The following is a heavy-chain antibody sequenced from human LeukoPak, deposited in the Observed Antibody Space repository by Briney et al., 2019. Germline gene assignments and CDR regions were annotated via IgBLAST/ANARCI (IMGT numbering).Heavy chain of an antibody. CDR2: INHSGST. V-gene: IGHV4-34*01. CDR3: ARGWGGYDYVWGSYRLGYYFDY. J-gene: IGHJ4*02. D-gene: IGHD3-16*02. CDR1: GGSFSGYY. Sequence: PSETLSLTCAVYGGSFSGYYWSWIRQPPGKGLEWIGEINHSGSTNYNPSLKSRVTISVDTSKNQFSLKLSSVTAADTAVYYCARGWGGYDYVWGSYRLGYYFDYWGQGTLVTVSS.